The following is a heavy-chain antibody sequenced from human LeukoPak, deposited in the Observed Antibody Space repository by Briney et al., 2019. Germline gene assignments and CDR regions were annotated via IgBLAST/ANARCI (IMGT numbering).Heavy chain of an antibody. CDR2: INGIGGST. Sequence: GGSLRLSCAASGFTFSNYAMNWARQAPGKGLEWVSSINGIGGSTYYADSVKGRFTISRDNSKNTLYLQMNSLRAEDTAVYYCAKPARTDYADYWGQGTLVTVSS. CDR3: AKPARTDYADY. J-gene: IGHJ4*02. CDR1: GFTFSNYA. V-gene: IGHV3-23*01. D-gene: IGHD1-14*01.